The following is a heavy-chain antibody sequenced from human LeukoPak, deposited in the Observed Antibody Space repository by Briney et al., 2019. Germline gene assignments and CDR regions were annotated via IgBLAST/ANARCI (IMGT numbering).Heavy chain of an antibody. V-gene: IGHV4-59*01. D-gene: IGHD5-24*01. Sequence: PSETLSLTCTVSGGSISSYYWSWIRQPPGKGLEWIGYIYYSGSTNYNPSLKSRVTISVDTSKNQFSLKLSSVTAADTAVYYCARDRDGYNSYLDYWGQGTLVTVSS. CDR2: IYYSGST. CDR1: GGSISSYY. CDR3: ARDRDGYNSYLDY. J-gene: IGHJ4*02.